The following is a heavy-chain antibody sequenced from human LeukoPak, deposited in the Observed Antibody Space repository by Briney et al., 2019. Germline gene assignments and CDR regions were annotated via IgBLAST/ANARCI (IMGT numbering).Heavy chain of an antibody. CDR2: INPNSGGT. V-gene: IGHV1-2*02. CDR3: ARGGSSGWPDTNWFDP. CDR1: GYTFTGYY. J-gene: IGHJ5*02. Sequence: ASVKVSCKASGYTFTGYYMHWVRQAPGQGPEWMGWINPNSGGTNYAQKFQGRVAMTRDTSISTAYMELSRLRSDDTAVYYCARGGSSGWPDTNWFDPWGQGTLVTVSS. D-gene: IGHD6-19*01.